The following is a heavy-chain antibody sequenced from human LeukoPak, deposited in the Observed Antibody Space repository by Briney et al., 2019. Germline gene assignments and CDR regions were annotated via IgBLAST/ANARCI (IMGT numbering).Heavy chain of an antibody. Sequence: GGSLRLSCAASGFTVSNNYMSWVRQAPGKGLEWVSIIYSGGSIYYADSVKGRFTISRDNSKNALYLQMNSLRAEDTAMYYCAKSCGYTYGFDSWGQGTLVTVSS. CDR2: IYSGGSI. CDR1: GFTVSNNY. D-gene: IGHD5-18*01. CDR3: AKSCGYTYGFDS. J-gene: IGHJ4*02. V-gene: IGHV3-53*01.